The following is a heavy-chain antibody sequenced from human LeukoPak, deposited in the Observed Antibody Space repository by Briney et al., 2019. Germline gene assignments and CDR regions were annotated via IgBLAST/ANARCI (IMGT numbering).Heavy chain of an antibody. CDR2: MYYNGNT. V-gene: IGHV4-61*01. CDR3: ARVLTRAAMVYLDY. Sequence: SETLSLTCTVSGGSVSSDSYHWSWIRQPPGKGLEYIGYMYYNGNTNYNPSLKSRVTISVDTSKNQFSLKLSSVTAADTAVYYCARVLTRAAMVYLDYWGQGTLVTVSS. CDR1: GGSVSSDSYH. D-gene: IGHD5-18*01. J-gene: IGHJ4*02.